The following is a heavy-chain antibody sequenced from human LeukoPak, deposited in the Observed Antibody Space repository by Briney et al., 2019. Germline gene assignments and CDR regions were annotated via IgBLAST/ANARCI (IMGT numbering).Heavy chain of an antibody. CDR3: ARSLSGYYDSSGYHNWFDP. CDR2: IYTSGST. D-gene: IGHD3-22*01. Sequence: SETLSLTCTVSGGSISSYYWSWIRQPAGKELEWIGRIYTSGSTNYNPSLKSRVTMSVDTSKNQFSLKLSSVTAADTAVYYCARSLSGYYDSSGYHNWFDPWGQGTLVTVSS. CDR1: GGSISSYY. V-gene: IGHV4-4*07. J-gene: IGHJ5*02.